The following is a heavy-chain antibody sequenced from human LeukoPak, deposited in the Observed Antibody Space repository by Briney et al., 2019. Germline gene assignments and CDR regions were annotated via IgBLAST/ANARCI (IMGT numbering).Heavy chain of an antibody. J-gene: IGHJ4*02. V-gene: IGHV3-30*18. CDR1: GFTFSSYG. D-gene: IGHD2/OR15-2a*01. CDR3: AKDLSIGGTSVDY. CDR2: ISYDGSNK. Sequence: GRSLRLSCAASGFTFSSYGVHWVRQAPGKGLEWVAVISYDGSNKYYADSVKGRFTISRDNSKNTLYLQMNSLRAEDTAVYYCAKDLSIGGTSVDYWGQGTLVTVSS.